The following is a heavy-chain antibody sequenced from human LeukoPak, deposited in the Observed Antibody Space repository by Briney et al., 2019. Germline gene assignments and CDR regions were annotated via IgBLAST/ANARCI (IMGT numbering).Heavy chain of an antibody. Sequence: GGSLRLSCAASGFTFSSYWMHWVRQAPGKGLVWVSRINSDGSDTTYADSVKGRFTISRDNAKNTLYLQMNSLRAEDTAVYYCAKNGPGLDYFDYWAREPWSPSPQ. D-gene: IGHD3-10*01. J-gene: IGHJ4*02. V-gene: IGHV3-74*01. CDR3: AKNGPGLDYFDY. CDR2: INSDGSDT. CDR1: GFTFSSYW.